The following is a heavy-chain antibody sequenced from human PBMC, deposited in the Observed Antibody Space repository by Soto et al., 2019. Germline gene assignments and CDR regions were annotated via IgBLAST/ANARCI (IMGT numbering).Heavy chain of an antibody. CDR3: ARHRSSSWYDYYYYYGMDV. V-gene: IGHV4-39*01. CDR1: GGSISSGDYY. Sequence: TVSGGSISSGDYYWGWIRQPPGKGLEWIGSIYYSGSTYYNPSLKSRVTISVDTSKNQFSLKLSSVTAADTAVYYCARHRSSSWYDYYYYYGMDVWGQGTTVTVSS. J-gene: IGHJ6*02. CDR2: IYYSGST. D-gene: IGHD6-13*01.